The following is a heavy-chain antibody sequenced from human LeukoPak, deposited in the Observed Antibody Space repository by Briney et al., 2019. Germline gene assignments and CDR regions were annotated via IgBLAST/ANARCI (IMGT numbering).Heavy chain of an antibody. CDR2: TSYSGKT. Sequence: PSETLSLTCNVSGGSISSFYCSWIRQPPRKGLEWIGYTSYSGKTNYNPSLESRVTMSVDTSRNQFSLRLTSVTAADTAVYYCTRAPRKAWFDPWGQGTLVTVSS. D-gene: IGHD1-14*01. J-gene: IGHJ5*02. CDR3: TRAPRKAWFDP. CDR1: GGSISSFY. V-gene: IGHV4-59*01.